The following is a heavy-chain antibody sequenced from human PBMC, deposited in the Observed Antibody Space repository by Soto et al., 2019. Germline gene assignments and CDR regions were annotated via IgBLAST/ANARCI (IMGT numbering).Heavy chain of an antibody. Sequence: ASVKVSWKASGGTFSSYAISWVRQAPGQGLEWMGGIIPIFGTANYAQKFQGRVTITADESTSTAYMELSSLRSEDTAVYYCARDVTGTKAVAPWGQGTLVTVSS. CDR1: GGTFSSYA. J-gene: IGHJ5*02. D-gene: IGHD1-7*01. CDR3: ARDVTGTKAVAP. V-gene: IGHV1-69*13. CDR2: IIPIFGTA.